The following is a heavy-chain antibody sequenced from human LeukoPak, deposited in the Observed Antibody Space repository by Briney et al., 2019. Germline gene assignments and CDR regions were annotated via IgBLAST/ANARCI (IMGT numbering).Heavy chain of an antibody. V-gene: IGHV1-46*01. CDR2: INPSGGST. CDR1: GYTFTGYY. CDR3: ARDPDALWFGESGYFDY. Sequence: ASVKVSCKASGYTFTGYYMHWVRQAPGQGLEWMGIINPSGGSTSYAQKFQGRVTMTGDTSTSTVYMELSSLRSEDTAVYYCARDPDALWFGESGYFDYWGQGTLVTVSS. D-gene: IGHD3-10*01. J-gene: IGHJ4*02.